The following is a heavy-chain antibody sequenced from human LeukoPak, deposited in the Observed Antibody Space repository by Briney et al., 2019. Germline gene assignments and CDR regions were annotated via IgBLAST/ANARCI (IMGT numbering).Heavy chain of an antibody. CDR2: ISYDGSNK. CDR3: AKEMIAARSFDY. V-gene: IGHV3-30*18. CDR1: GFTFSSYG. Sequence: GSLRLSCAASGFTFSSYGMHWVRQAPGKGLEWVAVISYDGSNKYYADSVKGRFTISRDNSKNTLNLQMNSLRDEDTAVYYCAKEMIAARSFDYWGQGTLVTVSS. D-gene: IGHD6-6*01. J-gene: IGHJ4*02.